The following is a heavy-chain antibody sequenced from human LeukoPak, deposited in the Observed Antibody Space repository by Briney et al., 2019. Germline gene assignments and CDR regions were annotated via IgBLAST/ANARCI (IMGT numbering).Heavy chain of an antibody. Sequence: PGGSLRLSCAASGFTFSSYAMTWVRHAPGKGLEWVSAISGGGGSTYHADSVKGRFTISRDNSKNTLYLQMDSLRAEDTAVYHCANSYTSSSRTPFDCWGQGTLVTVSS. CDR1: GFTFSSYA. V-gene: IGHV3-23*01. CDR3: ANSYTSSSRTPFDC. D-gene: IGHD6-6*01. CDR2: ISGGGGST. J-gene: IGHJ4*02.